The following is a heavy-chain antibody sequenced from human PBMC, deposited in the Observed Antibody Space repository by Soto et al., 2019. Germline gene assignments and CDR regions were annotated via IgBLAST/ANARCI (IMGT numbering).Heavy chain of an antibody. V-gene: IGHV1-8*01. Sequence: ASVKVSCKASGYTFASYDINWVRQATGQGLEWMGWMNPNSGNTGYAQKFQGRVTMTRNTSISTAYMELSSLRSEDTAVYYCARRGESSPTSYYYYMDVWGKGTTVTVSS. CDR2: MNPNSGNT. D-gene: IGHD3-16*01. J-gene: IGHJ6*03. CDR1: GYTFASYD. CDR3: ARRGESSPTSYYYYMDV.